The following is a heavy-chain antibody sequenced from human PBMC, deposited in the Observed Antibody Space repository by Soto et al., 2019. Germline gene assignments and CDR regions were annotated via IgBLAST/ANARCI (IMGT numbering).Heavy chain of an antibody. J-gene: IGHJ4*02. D-gene: IGHD6-13*01. V-gene: IGHV3-48*03. Sequence: EVQLVESGGGLVQPGGSLRLSCVASEFTFSSYEMNWVRQAPGKGLEWVSYISSSGTPIYYTDSVKGRFTISRDNAKQARFLQMNSLRAEDTAVYYFVRFGGAAAGPGDYWGKGTLVTFSS. CDR1: EFTFSSYE. CDR2: ISSSGTPI. CDR3: VRFGGAAAGPGDY.